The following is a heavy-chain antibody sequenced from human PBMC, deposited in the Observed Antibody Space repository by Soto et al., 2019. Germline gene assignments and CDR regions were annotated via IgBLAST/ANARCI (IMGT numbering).Heavy chain of an antibody. CDR1: GYTFTSYG. Sequence: ASVKVSCKASGYTFTSYGISWVRQAPGQGLEWMGWISAYNGNTNYAQKLQGRVTMTTDTSTSTAYMELRSLRSDDTAVYYCARDWDRGYSGYDPLGFDYWGQGTLVTVSS. CDR3: ARDWDRGYSGYDPLGFDY. J-gene: IGHJ4*02. D-gene: IGHD5-12*01. V-gene: IGHV1-18*01. CDR2: ISAYNGNT.